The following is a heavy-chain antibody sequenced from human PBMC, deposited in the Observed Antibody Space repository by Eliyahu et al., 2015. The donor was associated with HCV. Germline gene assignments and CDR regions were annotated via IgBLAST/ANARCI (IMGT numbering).Heavy chain of an antibody. V-gene: IGHV3-23*01. D-gene: IGHD6-13*01. Sequence: EVQLLESGGGLVQPGGSLRLSCAASGFTFSSYAXXWXRQAPGKGLEWVSAISGSGGSTYYADSVKGRFTISRDNSKNTLYLQMNSLRAEDTAVYYCARTYPLKDLAAAGTADHWYFDLWGRGTLVTVSS. J-gene: IGHJ2*01. CDR2: ISGSGGST. CDR3: ARTYPLKDLAAAGTADHWYFDL. CDR1: GFTFSSYA.